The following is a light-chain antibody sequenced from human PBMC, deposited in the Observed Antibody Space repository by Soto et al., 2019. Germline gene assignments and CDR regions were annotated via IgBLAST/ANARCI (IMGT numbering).Light chain of an antibody. CDR2: SAS. CDR1: QSVLYSSNSKNY. V-gene: IGKV4-1*01. Sequence: DNVMTQSPDSLAVSLGERATINCRSSQSVLYSSNSKNYIAWYQQKAGQPPRLLIYSASTRESGVPDRFSGSGSGTDFTLTISSVQAEDVAGYYCQQYYSNPTFGQGTKVEIK. J-gene: IGKJ1*01. CDR3: QQYYSNPT.